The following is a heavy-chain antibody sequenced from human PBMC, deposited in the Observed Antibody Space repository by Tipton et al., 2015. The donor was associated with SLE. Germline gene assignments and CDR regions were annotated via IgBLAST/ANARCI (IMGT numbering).Heavy chain of an antibody. J-gene: IGHJ6*03. Sequence: TLSLTCTVSGGSMIAYYWTWVRQPAGKGLEWLGHISPSGSTPYHPSLRSRATISVDTSKNQFSLKLSSVTAADTAVYYCAARTGDVLYYYYMDVWGKGTTVTVSS. CDR1: GGSMIAYY. V-gene: IGHV4-4*07. D-gene: IGHD7-27*01. CDR2: ISPSGST. CDR3: AARTGDVLYYYYMDV.